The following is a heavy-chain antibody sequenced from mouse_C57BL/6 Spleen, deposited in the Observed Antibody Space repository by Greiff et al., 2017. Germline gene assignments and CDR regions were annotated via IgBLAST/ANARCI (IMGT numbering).Heavy chain of an antibody. D-gene: IGHD1-1*01. Sequence: VQLQQSGAELVRPGASVTLSCKASGYTFTDYEMHWVKQTPVHGLEWIGAIDPETGGTAYNQKFKGKAILTADKSSSTAYMELRSLTSEDSAVYYCTWEYYGRGLMDYWGQGTSVTVSS. CDR3: TWEYYGRGLMDY. CDR1: GYTFTDYE. V-gene: IGHV1-15*01. CDR2: IDPETGGT. J-gene: IGHJ4*01.